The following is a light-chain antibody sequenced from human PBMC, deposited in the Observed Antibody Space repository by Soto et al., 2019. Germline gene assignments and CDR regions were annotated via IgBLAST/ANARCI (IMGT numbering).Light chain of an antibody. CDR3: QHFGWSFLWT. J-gene: IGKJ1*01. V-gene: IGKV3-20*01. CDR2: STS. CDR1: QSVGSTY. Sequence: IVLTQSPGTLSLSPGERATLSCRASQSVGSTYLAWYQQKPGQAPRLLIYSTSSRATGIPDRFSGSGSGTDFTLTISRLEPEDFAVYYCQHFGWSFLWTFGQGTKVELK.